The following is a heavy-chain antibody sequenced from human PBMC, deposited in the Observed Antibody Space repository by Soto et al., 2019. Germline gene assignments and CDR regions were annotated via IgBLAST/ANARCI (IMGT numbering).Heavy chain of an antibody. CDR2: INSDGRTT. J-gene: IGHJ6*02. CDR1: RFTFSTYW. CDR3: ARDAYYDMGV. V-gene: IGHV3-74*01. Sequence: EVQLVESGGGLVQPGGSLRLSCVGSRFTFSTYWMHWVRQAPGKGLVWVSRINSDGRTTNYADSVKGRFTISRDNAKNTLYLQMNSLRAEDTAVYYCARDAYYDMGVWGRGTTVTVSS.